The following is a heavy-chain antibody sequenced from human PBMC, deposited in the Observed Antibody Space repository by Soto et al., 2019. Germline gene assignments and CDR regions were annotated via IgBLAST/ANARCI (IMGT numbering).Heavy chain of an antibody. J-gene: IGHJ3*02. CDR1: GFTFSSYD. D-gene: IGHD2-15*01. V-gene: IGHV3-13*01. Sequence: GGSLRLSCAASGFTFSSYDMHWVRQATGKGLEWVSAIGTAGDTYYPGSVKGRFTISRENAKNSLYLQMNSLRAEDTAVYYCARELRYCSGGSPCAFDIWGQGTMVTVSS. CDR2: IGTAGDT. CDR3: ARELRYCSGGSPCAFDI.